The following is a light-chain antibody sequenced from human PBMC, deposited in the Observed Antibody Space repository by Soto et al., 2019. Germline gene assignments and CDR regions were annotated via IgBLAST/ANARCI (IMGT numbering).Light chain of an antibody. V-gene: IGKV3D-20*01. J-gene: IGKJ3*01. CDR2: DAS. Sequence: EIVLTQSPATLSLSPGERATLSCGASQSVSRSYLAWYQQKPGLAPRLLIYDASSRATGIPDRFSGSGSGTDFTLTISRLEPEDCAVYYCQQYGSSPFTFGPGTKVDIE. CDR1: QSVSRSY. CDR3: QQYGSSPFT.